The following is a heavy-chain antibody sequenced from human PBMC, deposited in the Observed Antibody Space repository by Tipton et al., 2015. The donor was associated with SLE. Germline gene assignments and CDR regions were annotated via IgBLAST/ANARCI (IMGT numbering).Heavy chain of an antibody. J-gene: IGHJ5*02. CDR3: ARHYDSTGFGRDAWFDP. CDR1: GGSISGYY. V-gene: IGHV4-4*09. Sequence: GLVKPSETLSLTCSVSGGSISGYYWSWIRQPPGKGLEWIGHIYTSGTTYNPSLKSRVTISVDTSKKQLSLKWRSVTAADTAVYYGARHYDSTGFGRDAWFDPWGQGTRVTVSS. D-gene: IGHD3-22*01. CDR2: IYTSGT.